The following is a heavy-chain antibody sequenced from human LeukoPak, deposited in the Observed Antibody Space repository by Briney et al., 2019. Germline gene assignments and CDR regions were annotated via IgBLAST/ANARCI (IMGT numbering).Heavy chain of an antibody. CDR2: ITNSGNSK. CDR1: EFTFSSYS. CDR3: ARDATPTQLWFRGSFDY. D-gene: IGHD5-18*01. J-gene: IGHJ4*02. Sequence: PGGSQRLSCAASEFTFSSYSMNWVRQAPGKGLEWVSYITNSGNSKSYADSVKGRFTTSRDNARNSLYLQMNSLRAEDTAMYYCARDATPTQLWFRGSFDYWGLGALVTVAS. V-gene: IGHV3-48*01.